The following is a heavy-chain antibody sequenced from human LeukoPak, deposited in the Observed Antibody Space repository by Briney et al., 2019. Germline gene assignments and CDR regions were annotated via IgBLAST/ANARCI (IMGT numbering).Heavy chain of an antibody. CDR3: ARAELSLGYYYYYMDV. V-gene: IGHV4-61*02. J-gene: IGHJ6*03. CDR1: GGSISSGSYY. Sequence: SQTLSLTCTVSGGSISSGSYYWSWIRQPDGKGLEWIVRIYTSGSTNYNPSLKSRVTISVDTSKNQFSLKLSSVTAADTAVYYCARAELSLGYYYYYMDVWGKGTTVTVSS. CDR2: IYTSGST. D-gene: IGHD3-16*01.